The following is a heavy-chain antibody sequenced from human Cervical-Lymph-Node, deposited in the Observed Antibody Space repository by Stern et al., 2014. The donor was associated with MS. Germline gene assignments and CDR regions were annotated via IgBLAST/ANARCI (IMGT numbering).Heavy chain of an antibody. CDR3: ARSNSTPWPSGS. CDR1: GGSIGTYY. J-gene: IGHJ5*02. Sequence: QVQLQESGPGLVKPSETLSLTCNVSGGSIGTYYWNWIRQPPGKGLEWIGYIYNNGRTSYNPSLQTRVTISVDTSKNQSSLEMTSVTAAGPAVYYCARSNSTPWPSGSWGQGTLVTVSS. V-gene: IGHV4-59*01. D-gene: IGHD6-19*01. CDR2: IYNNGRT.